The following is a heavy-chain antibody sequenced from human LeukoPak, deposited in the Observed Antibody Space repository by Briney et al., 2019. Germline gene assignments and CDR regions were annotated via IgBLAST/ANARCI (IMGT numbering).Heavy chain of an antibody. J-gene: IGHJ3*02. V-gene: IGHV4-61*01. CDR1: GGSVSSDTYY. D-gene: IGHD3-3*02. CDR2: IHYSGTT. CDR3: ARLISIHDAFDI. Sequence: AETLSLTCTVSGGSVSSDTYYWSWIRQPPGKGLEWIGYIHYSGTTNYNPSLKSRVTISVDTSKNQFSLKLSSVTAADTAIYYCARLISIHDAFDIWGQGTLVTASS.